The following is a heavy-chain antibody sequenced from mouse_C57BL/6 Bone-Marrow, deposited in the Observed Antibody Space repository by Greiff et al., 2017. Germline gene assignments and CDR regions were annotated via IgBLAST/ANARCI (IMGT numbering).Heavy chain of an antibody. CDR2: IYPGDGDT. CDR1: GYAFSSSW. J-gene: IGHJ1*03. V-gene: IGHV1-82*01. CDR3: ARRLITTVVEDWYFDV. Sequence: QVQLQQSGPELVKPGASVKISCKASGYAFSSSWMNWVKQRPGKGLEWIGRIYPGDGDTNYNGKFKGKATLTADKSSSTAYMQLSSLTSEDSAVYFCARRLITTVVEDWYFDVWGTGTTVTVSS. D-gene: IGHD1-1*01.